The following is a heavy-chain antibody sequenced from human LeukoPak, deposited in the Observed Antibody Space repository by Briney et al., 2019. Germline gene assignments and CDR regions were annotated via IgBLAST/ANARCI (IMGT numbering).Heavy chain of an antibody. Sequence: PGGSLRLSCAASGFTFSGSAMHWVRQASGKGLEWVGRIRSKANCYATAYAASVKGRFTISRDDSKNTAYLQMNSLKTEDTAVYYCTRVLSDSSSAKFDYWGQGTLVTVSS. V-gene: IGHV3-73*01. CDR2: IRSKANCYAT. D-gene: IGHD6-13*01. J-gene: IGHJ4*02. CDR3: TRVLSDSSSAKFDY. CDR1: GFTFSGSA.